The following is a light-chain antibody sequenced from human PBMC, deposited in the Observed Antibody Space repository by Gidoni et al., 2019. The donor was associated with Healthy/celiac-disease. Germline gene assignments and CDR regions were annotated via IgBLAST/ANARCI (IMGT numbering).Light chain of an antibody. CDR1: SSDVGDYNY. CDR3: SSYTSSSTLI. J-gene: IGLJ2*01. CDR2: DVS. V-gene: IGLV2-14*01. Sequence: QSALTPPASVSGSPGQSLTISCTGTSSDVGDYNYVSWYQQHPGKAPKLMIYDVSNRPSGVSNRFSGSKSGNTASLTISGLQAEDEADYYCSSYTSSSTLIFGGGTKLTVL.